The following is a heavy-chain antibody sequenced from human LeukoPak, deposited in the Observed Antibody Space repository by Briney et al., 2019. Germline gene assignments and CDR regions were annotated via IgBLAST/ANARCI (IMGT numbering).Heavy chain of an antibody. CDR3: AKDRCSNGIGCYYYYMDV. D-gene: IGHD2-8*01. J-gene: IGHJ6*03. CDR1: GFTFSSYE. V-gene: IGHV3-48*03. Sequence: GGSLRLSCAASGFTFSSYEMNRVRQAPGKGLEWVSYISSSGSTIYYADSVKGRFSISRDSSKNILYLQMNSLRAEDTAVYYCAKDRCSNGIGCYYYYMDVWGKGTTVTISS. CDR2: ISSSGSTI.